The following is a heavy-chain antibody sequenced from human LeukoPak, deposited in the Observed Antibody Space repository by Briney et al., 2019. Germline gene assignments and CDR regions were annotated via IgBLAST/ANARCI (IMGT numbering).Heavy chain of an antibody. CDR2: IYHSGST. Sequence: SQTPSLTCTVSGGSISSGGYYWSWIRQPPGKGLEWIGYIYHSGSTYYNPSLKSRVTISVDRSKNQFSLKLSSVTAADTAVYYCARDGPDSYYYDSSGRGAFDIWGQGTMVTVSS. CDR1: GGSISSGGYY. V-gene: IGHV4-30-2*01. J-gene: IGHJ3*02. CDR3: ARDGPDSYYYDSSGRGAFDI. D-gene: IGHD3-22*01.